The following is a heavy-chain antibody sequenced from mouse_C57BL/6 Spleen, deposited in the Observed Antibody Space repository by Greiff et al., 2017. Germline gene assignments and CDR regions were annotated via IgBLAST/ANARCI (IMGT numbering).Heavy chain of an antibody. CDR2: IYPRDGST. V-gene: IGHV1-85*01. CDR3: ASQAWFAY. Sequence: QVQLKQSGPELVKPGASVKLSCKASGYTFTSYDINWVKQRPGQGLEWIGWIYPRDGSTKYNQKFKGKATLTVDTSSSTAYMGLHSLTSEDSAVYFCASQAWFAYWGQGTLVTVSA. D-gene: IGHD3-2*02. CDR1: GYTFTSYD. J-gene: IGHJ3*01.